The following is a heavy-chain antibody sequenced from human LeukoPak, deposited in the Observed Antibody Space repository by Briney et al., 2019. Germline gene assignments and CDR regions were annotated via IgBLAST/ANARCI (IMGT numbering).Heavy chain of an antibody. CDR1: GFTLSQYW. D-gene: IGHD6-13*01. V-gene: IGHV3-7*03. Sequence: GSLRLSCVVSGFTLSQYWMTWVRQAPGKGLEWVANIKQGGNEIHYVESVKGRFTISRDNSKNTLYLQMNSLRAEDTAVYYCAKDRVAGIAAAGDYWGQGTLVTVSS. J-gene: IGHJ4*02. CDR3: AKDRVAGIAAAGDY. CDR2: IKQGGNEI.